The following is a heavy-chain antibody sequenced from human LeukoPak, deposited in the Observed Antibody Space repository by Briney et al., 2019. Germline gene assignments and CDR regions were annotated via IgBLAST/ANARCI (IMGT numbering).Heavy chain of an antibody. CDR2: ISWNSGSI. Sequence: PGGSLRLSCAASGFTFDDYAMHWVRHAPGKGLEGGSGISWNSGSIGYVDSVKGRFTISRDNAKTSLYLQMNSLRAEDTAVYYCARELDSSGYYYSGAFDIWGQGTMVTVSS. V-gene: IGHV3-9*01. CDR1: GFTFDDYA. D-gene: IGHD3-22*01. J-gene: IGHJ3*02. CDR3: ARELDSSGYYYSGAFDI.